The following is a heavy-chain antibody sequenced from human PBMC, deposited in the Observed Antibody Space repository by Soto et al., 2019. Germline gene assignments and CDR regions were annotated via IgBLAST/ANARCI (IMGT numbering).Heavy chain of an antibody. CDR2: IYYSGSS. Sequence: QVQLQESGPGLVKPSETLSLTCTVSGGSISSYYWSWIRQPPGKGLEWIGYIYYSGSSNYNPSLRSRVTISVDTSKNQFPLKLSSVTAADTAVYYCARDVYCISTSCHYMDVWGQGTTVTVSS. D-gene: IGHD2-2*01. V-gene: IGHV4-59*01. J-gene: IGHJ6*02. CDR1: GGSISSYY. CDR3: ARDVYCISTSCHYMDV.